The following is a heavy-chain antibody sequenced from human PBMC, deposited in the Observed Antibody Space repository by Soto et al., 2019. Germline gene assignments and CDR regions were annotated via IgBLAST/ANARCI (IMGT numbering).Heavy chain of an antibody. CDR1: GFTFSSYS. CDR3: ARESRFLEWLSLNWFDP. Sequence: GGSLRLSCAASGFTFSSYSMNWVRQAPGKGLEWVSYISSSSTIYYADSVKGRFTISRDNAKNSLYLQMNSLRDEDTAVYYCARESRFLEWLSLNWFDPWGQGTMVTVSS. CDR2: ISSSSTI. D-gene: IGHD3-3*01. J-gene: IGHJ5*02. V-gene: IGHV3-48*02.